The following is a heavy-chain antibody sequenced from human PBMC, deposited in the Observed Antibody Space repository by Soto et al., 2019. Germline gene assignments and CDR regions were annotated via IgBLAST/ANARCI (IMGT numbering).Heavy chain of an antibody. D-gene: IGHD3-22*01. V-gene: IGHV1-18*01. Sequence: QVRLEQSGPEVKKTGASVKVSCKASGYTFTSDGISWVRQAPGQDLEWMGWINIYSGDANYAQSFQDRVTMTRDTSTNTVYMEMRTLRSDDTAVYYCARALYYYDNSGLAYWGQGTLVTVSS. CDR2: INIYSGDA. CDR3: ARALYYYDNSGLAY. CDR1: GYTFTSDG. J-gene: IGHJ4*02.